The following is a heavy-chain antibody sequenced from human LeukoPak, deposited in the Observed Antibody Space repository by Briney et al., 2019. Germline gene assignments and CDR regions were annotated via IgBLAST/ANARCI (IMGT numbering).Heavy chain of an antibody. V-gene: IGHV1-69*04. J-gene: IGHJ4*02. CDR3: ARTTMVVTPWYFDS. Sequence: SLKVSCKASGGTFSSYAISWVRQAPGQGIEWTGRIIPILGIANYAQKFQGSVKITYDKSTSAAYMELSSLRSEDTAVYYCARTTMVVTPWYFDSWGQGTLVTVSS. CDR1: GGTFSSYA. D-gene: IGHD4-23*01. CDR2: IIPILGIA.